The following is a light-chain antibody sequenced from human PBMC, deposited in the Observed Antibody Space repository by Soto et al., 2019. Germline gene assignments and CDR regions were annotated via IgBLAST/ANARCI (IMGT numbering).Light chain of an antibody. J-gene: IGLJ2*01. CDR3: SSFTTNNTII. CDR2: EVI. Sequence: QSALAQPASVSGSPGQSITISCTGASSDIGSYDYVSWYQQHPGKAPKVLIFEVINRPSGVSHRFSGSKSGNTASLTVSGLQAEDEADYYCSSFTTNNTIIFGGGTQLTVL. V-gene: IGLV2-14*01. CDR1: SSDIGSYDY.